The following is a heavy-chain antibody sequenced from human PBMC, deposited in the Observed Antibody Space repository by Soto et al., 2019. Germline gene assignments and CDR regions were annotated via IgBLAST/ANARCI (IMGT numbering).Heavy chain of an antibody. CDR2: IIYAGSTK. Sequence: QVQLVASGGGVVQPGRSLRLSCAASGFTFSSYRMHWVRQAPGKGLEWEAVIIYAGSTKYYADSVKGRFTISRDNSKSTLYLQMNSLRAEDTAVYYCAKDRMGAGVRGYFDYWGQGTLVTVSS. J-gene: IGHJ4*02. CDR1: GFTFSSYR. V-gene: IGHV3-30*18. CDR3: AKDRMGAGVRGYFDY. D-gene: IGHD3-10*01.